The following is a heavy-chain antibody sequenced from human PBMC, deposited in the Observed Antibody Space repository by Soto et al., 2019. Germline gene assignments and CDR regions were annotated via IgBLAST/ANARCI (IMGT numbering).Heavy chain of an antibody. V-gene: IGHV3-30-3*01. CDR3: ARAPGRGYSYGYDY. CDR2: ISYDGSNK. J-gene: IGHJ4*02. CDR1: GFTFSSYA. Sequence: QVQLVESGGGVVQPGRSLRLSCAASGFTFSSYAMHWVRQAPGKGLEWVAVISYDGSNKYYADSVKGRFTISRDNSKNTLYLQMNSLRAEDTAVYYCARAPGRGYSYGYDYWGQGTLVTVSS. D-gene: IGHD5-18*01.